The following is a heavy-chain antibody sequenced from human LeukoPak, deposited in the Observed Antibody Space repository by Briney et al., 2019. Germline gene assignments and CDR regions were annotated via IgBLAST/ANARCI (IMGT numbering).Heavy chain of an antibody. CDR2: IYYSGST. CDR1: GGSIDNSDYY. D-gene: IGHD4-17*01. Sequence: SETLSLTCTVSGGSIDNSDYYWGWIRQPPGKGLGWIGSIYYSGSTYYNPSLKSRVTISVDTSKNQFSLKLSSVTAADTAVYYCARGVLSGDYGFDYWGQGTLVTVSS. J-gene: IGHJ4*02. V-gene: IGHV4-39*07. CDR3: ARGVLSGDYGFDY.